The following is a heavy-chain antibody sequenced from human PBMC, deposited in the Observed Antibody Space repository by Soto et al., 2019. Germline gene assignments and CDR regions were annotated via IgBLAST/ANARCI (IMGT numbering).Heavy chain of an antibody. J-gene: IGHJ4*02. D-gene: IGHD3-16*02. V-gene: IGHV4-34*01. Sequence: QVQLQQWGAGLLKPSETLSLTCAVYGGSFSGYYWSWIRQPPGKGLEWIGEINHSGSTNYNPSLKSRVTISVDTSKNQFSLKLSSVTAADTAVYYCARGVDNYDYVWGSYRQTGTRFDYWGQGTLVTVSS. CDR3: ARGVDNYDYVWGSYRQTGTRFDY. CDR2: INHSGST. CDR1: GGSFSGYY.